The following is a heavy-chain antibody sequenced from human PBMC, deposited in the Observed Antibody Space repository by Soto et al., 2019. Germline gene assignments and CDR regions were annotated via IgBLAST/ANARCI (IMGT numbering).Heavy chain of an antibody. D-gene: IGHD5-18*01. CDR2: IWYDGSNK. Sequence: PGGSLRLSCAASGFTFSSYGMHWVRQAPGKRLEWVAVIWYDGSNKYYADSVKGRFTISRDNSKNTLYLQMNSLRAEDTAVYYCAKDTAMVNPGGGHYYYGMDVWGEGTTVTGSS. V-gene: IGHV3-33*06. J-gene: IGHJ6*04. CDR1: GFTFSSYG. CDR3: AKDTAMVNPGGGHYYYGMDV.